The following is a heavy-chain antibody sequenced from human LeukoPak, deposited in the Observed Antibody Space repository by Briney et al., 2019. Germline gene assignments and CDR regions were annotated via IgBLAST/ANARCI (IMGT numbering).Heavy chain of an antibody. CDR1: GYTLTELS. V-gene: IGHV1-24*01. CDR2: FDPEDGET. J-gene: IGHJ4*02. CDR3: ARALETGYSSGWYHFDY. Sequence: ASVKVSCKVSGYTLTELSMHWVRQAPGKGLEWMGGFDPEDGETIYAQKFQGRVTMTEDTSTDTAYMELSSLRSEDTAVYYCARALETGYSSGWYHFDYWGQGTLVTVSS. D-gene: IGHD6-19*01.